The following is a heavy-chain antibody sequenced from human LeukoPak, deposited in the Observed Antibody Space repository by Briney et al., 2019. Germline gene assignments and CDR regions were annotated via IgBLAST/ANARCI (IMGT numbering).Heavy chain of an antibody. J-gene: IGHJ5*02. D-gene: IGHD3-10*01. CDR1: GFTFSDYY. Sequence: GGSLKLSCAASGFTFSDYYMSCIRQAPGKGLEWVSYISSSRSYTNYADSVKGRFTISRDNAKNSMYLQMNSLRAEDTAVYYCARDLVTRTITMVRGVIIGFDPWGQGTLVTVSS. CDR3: ARDLVTRTITMVRGVIIGFDP. V-gene: IGHV3-11*05. CDR2: ISSSRSYT.